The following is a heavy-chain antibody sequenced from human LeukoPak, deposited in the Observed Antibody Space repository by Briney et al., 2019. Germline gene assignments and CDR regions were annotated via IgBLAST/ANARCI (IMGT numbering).Heavy chain of an antibody. J-gene: IGHJ6*02. CDR3: ARAVWLRFTTNEELDLDV. CDR2: FYGGGRT. D-gene: IGHD5-12*01. Sequence: GGSLRLSCAASWFTVSSNYMSWVRQAPGKGLEWGSVFYGGGRTYYADSVKGRFTISRDNFKNRLYLQMNLVRPEDTAVYYRARAVWLRFTTNEELDLDVWGQGTTVTVSS. V-gene: IGHV3-53*01. CDR1: WFTVSSNY.